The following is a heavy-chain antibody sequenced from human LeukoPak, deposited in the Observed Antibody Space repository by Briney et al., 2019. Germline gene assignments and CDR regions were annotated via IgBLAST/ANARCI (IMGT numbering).Heavy chain of an antibody. D-gene: IGHD5-24*01. Sequence: GGSLRLSCAASGFTFSSYAMHWVRQAPRKRLEWVSLIYSGGSTYYADSVKGRFTISRDNSKNTVYLQMNSLRAEDTAMYYCARRDDHNGRDYWGQGTLVTVSS. CDR2: IYSGGST. J-gene: IGHJ4*02. CDR3: ARRDDHNGRDY. V-gene: IGHV3-53*01. CDR1: GFTFSSYA.